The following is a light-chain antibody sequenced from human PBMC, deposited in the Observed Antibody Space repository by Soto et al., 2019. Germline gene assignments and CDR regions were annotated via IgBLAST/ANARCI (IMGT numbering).Light chain of an antibody. V-gene: IGKV1-39*01. CDR1: QSIGIN. Sequence: DIPMTQSPSSLSASVGDRVTITCRASQSIGINLNWYQQKPGKAPKLLIYAASSLKSGVPPRFSGSGSGTDFTLTISSLQSEDFATYYCQQSYSSPCTFGQGTILEIK. CDR2: AAS. CDR3: QQSYSSPCT. J-gene: IGKJ2*02.